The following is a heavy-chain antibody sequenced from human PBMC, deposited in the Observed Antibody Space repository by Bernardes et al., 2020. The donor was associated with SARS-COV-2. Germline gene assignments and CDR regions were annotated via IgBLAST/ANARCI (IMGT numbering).Heavy chain of an antibody. CDR2: ISGSGGST. CDR3: ARFWGDAYNRVYYFDY. CDR1: GFSFSPYA. Sequence: GSLRRSCVTSGFSFSPYAMSWVRPAPGKGLEWVSAISGSGGSTYYADSVKGRFTISRDISKNTLYLQMNSLRAEDTAIYYCARFWGDAYNRVYYFDYWGQGTLITVSS. J-gene: IGHJ4*02. D-gene: IGHD7-27*01. V-gene: IGHV3-23*01.